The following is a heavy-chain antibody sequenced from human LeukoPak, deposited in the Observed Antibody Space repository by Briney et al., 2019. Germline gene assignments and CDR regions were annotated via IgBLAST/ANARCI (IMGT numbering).Heavy chain of an antibody. V-gene: IGHV3-23*01. CDR1: GFTFSSYA. CDR3: AKDQYGGNPQYYFDY. J-gene: IGHJ4*02. Sequence: GGSLRLSCAASGFTFSSYAMSWVRQAPGKGLDWVSAISGSGGNTYYADSVKGGFTISRDNSKNTLYLQMNSLRAEDTAVYYCAKDQYGGNPQYYFDYWGQGTLVTVSS. CDR2: ISGSGGNT. D-gene: IGHD4-23*01.